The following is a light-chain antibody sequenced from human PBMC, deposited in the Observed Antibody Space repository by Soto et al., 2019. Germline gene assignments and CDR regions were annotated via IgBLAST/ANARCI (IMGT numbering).Light chain of an antibody. CDR1: QSVANNY. V-gene: IGKV3-20*01. Sequence: PGERATLSCRASQSVANNYLAWYQQRPGQAPRLIIYAAFSRAAGIPDRFSGSGSGTDFTLTISRLETEDVAVYYCQQYDSSPKTFGQGTKVDIK. J-gene: IGKJ1*01. CDR3: QQYDSSPKT. CDR2: AAF.